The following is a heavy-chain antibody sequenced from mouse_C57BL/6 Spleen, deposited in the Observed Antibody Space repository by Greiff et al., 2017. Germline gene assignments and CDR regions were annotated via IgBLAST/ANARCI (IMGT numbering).Heavy chain of an antibody. Sequence: EVQLMESGGGLVKPGGSLKLSCAASGFTFSDYGMHWVRQAPEKGLEWVAYISSGSSTNYYADTVKGRFTISRDNAKNTRFLQRTSLRSEDTAMYYCARGGYSNYDYGGQGTTLTVSS. D-gene: IGHD2-5*01. V-gene: IGHV5-17*01. CDR2: ISSGSSTN. J-gene: IGHJ2*01. CDR3: ARGGYSNYDY. CDR1: GFTFSDYG.